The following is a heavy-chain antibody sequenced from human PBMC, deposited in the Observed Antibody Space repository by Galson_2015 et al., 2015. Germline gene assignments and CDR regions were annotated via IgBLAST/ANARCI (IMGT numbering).Heavy chain of an antibody. D-gene: IGHD3-16*02. J-gene: IGHJ4*02. V-gene: IGHV3-30-3*01. Sequence: SLRLSCAASGFTVSSYAMHWVRQAPGKGLESVPVISYDGSNKYYADSVKGRFTISRDNSKNTLYLQMNSLRAEDTAVYYCARGDYDCVWGSYPWDYWGRGTLVTVSS. CDR3: ARGDYDCVWGSYPWDY. CDR1: GFTVSSYA. CDR2: ISYDGSNK.